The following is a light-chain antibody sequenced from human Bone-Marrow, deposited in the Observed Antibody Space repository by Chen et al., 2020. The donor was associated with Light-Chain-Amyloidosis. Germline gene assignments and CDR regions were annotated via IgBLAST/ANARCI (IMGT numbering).Light chain of an antibody. CDR2: EVT. V-gene: IGLV2-14*01. CDR1: SSDVGGDNH. CDR3: SSYTITNTLV. Sequence: QSALTQPASVSGSPGQSITLSCTGTSSDVGGDNHFSWYQQHPDKAPKLMIYEVTNRPSWVPDRFSGSKSDNTASLTISGLQTEDEADYFCSSYTITNTLVFGSGTRVTVL. J-gene: IGLJ1*01.